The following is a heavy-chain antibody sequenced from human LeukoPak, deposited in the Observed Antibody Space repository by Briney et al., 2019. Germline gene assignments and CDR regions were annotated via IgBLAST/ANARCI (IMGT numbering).Heavy chain of an antibody. J-gene: IGHJ4*02. CDR2: IYYSGST. D-gene: IGHD3-3*01. Sequence: SETLSRTCTVSGGSISSYYWSWIRQPPGKGLEWIGYIYYSGSTNYNPSLKSRVTISVDTSKNQFSLKLSSVAAADTAVYYCARGSGLGDFWSGYEYWGQGTLVTVSS. CDR3: ARGSGLGDFWSGYEY. V-gene: IGHV4-59*01. CDR1: GGSISSYY.